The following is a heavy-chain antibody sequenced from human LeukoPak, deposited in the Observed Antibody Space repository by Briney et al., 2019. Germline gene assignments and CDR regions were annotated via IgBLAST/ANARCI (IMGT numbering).Heavy chain of an antibody. V-gene: IGHV4-39*01. CDR3: ARHGLFRGYSYGFANDYYYYYMDV. D-gene: IGHD5-12*01. CDR2: IYYSGST. J-gene: IGHJ6*03. CDR1: GGSISSSSYY. Sequence: SETPSLTCTVSGGSISSSSYYWGWIRQPPGKGLEWIGSIYYSGSTYYNPSLKSRVTISVDTSKNQFSLKLSSVTAADTAVYYCARHGLFRGYSYGFANDYYYYYMDVWGEGTAVTVSS.